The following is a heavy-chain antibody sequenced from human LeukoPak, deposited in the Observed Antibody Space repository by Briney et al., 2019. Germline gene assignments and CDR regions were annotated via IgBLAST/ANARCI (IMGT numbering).Heavy chain of an antibody. D-gene: IGHD6-13*01. Sequence: GGSLRLSWTASGFPFGDYAMNWFRQAPGKGLEWVSAISGSGGSTYYADSVKGRFTISRDNSKNTLYLQMHNLRAEDTAVYYCAKDLSGIAAAGDFDYWGQGTLVTVSS. CDR1: GFPFGDYA. CDR2: ISGSGGST. CDR3: AKDLSGIAAAGDFDY. J-gene: IGHJ4*02. V-gene: IGHV3-23*01.